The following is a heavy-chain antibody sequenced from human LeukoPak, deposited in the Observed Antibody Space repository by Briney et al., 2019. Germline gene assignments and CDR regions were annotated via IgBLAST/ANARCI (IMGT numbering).Heavy chain of an antibody. J-gene: IGHJ4*02. D-gene: IGHD6-13*01. Sequence: GGSLRLSCAASGFTFSSYGMHWVRQAPGKGLEWVAVISYDGSNKYYADSVKGRFTISRDNSKNTLYLQMNSLRAEDTAVYYCARDPSSWYPQYYFDYWGQGTLVTVSS. V-gene: IGHV3-30*19. CDR3: ARDPSSWYPQYYFDY. CDR1: GFTFSSYG. CDR2: ISYDGSNK.